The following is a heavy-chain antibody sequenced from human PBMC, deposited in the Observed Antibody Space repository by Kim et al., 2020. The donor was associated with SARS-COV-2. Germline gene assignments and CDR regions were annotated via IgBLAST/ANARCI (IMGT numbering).Heavy chain of an antibody. J-gene: IGHJ4*02. D-gene: IGHD5-12*01. CDR2: TSGRGTTS. CDR3: AKGSAGSGYYYFDY. CDR1: GFGFSTYA. V-gene: IGHV3-23*01. Sequence: GGSLRLSCAASGFGFSTYAMNWVRQAPGKGLQWVSGTSGRGTTSYYTDSVKGRFTISRDNSNNTVYLQMNSLRADDTAIYYCAKGSAGSGYYYFDYWGQGILVTVSS.